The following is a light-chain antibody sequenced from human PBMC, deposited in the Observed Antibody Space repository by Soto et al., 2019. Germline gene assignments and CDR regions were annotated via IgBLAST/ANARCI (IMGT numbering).Light chain of an antibody. Sequence: QSALAQPPSASGSPGQSVTISFTGTSSDVGDNYVSWYQQHLGKAPKLIIYEVTLRRSGVPDRFSGSKSGNTASLTVSGLQADDEADYYCSAYAGSNTFVFGTGTKLTVL. V-gene: IGLV2-8*01. CDR3: SAYAGSNTFV. J-gene: IGLJ1*01. CDR2: EVT. CDR1: SSDVGDNY.